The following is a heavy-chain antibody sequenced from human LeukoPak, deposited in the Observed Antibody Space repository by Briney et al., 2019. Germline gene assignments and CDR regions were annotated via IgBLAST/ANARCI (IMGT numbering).Heavy chain of an antibody. Sequence: SVKVSCKASGGTFSSYAISWVRQTPGQGLEWMGRIIPILGIANYAQKFQGRVTITADKSTSTAYMELSSLRSEDTAVYYCARDEYCSSTSCHELDYWGQGTLVTVSS. V-gene: IGHV1-69*04. J-gene: IGHJ4*02. CDR3: ARDEYCSSTSCHELDY. CDR2: IIPILGIA. CDR1: GGTFSSYA. D-gene: IGHD2-2*01.